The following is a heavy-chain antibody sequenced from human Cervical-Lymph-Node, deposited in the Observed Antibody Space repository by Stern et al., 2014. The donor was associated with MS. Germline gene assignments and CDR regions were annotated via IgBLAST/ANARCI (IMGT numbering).Heavy chain of an antibody. CDR2: IHDSGST. CDR3: ATTRWDLFTWNWFDP. V-gene: IGHV4-61*02. CDR1: GGSISSSGYY. J-gene: IGHJ5*02. Sequence: QVQLVESGPGLVKPSQTLSLTCTVSGGSISSSGYYWSWIRQPADKGLEWIGRIHDSGSTYYNPSLKSRVTISMDTAQNPFPLQLPSVTAADTAVYYCATTRWDLFTWNWFDPWGQGTLVTVSS. D-gene: IGHD1-26*01.